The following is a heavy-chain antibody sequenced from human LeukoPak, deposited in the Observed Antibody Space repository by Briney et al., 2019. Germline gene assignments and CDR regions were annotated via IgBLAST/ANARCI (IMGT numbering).Heavy chain of an antibody. CDR2: IYYSGTT. Sequence: PSETLSLTCTVSGGSISSGGYYWSWIRQHPGKGLEWIGYIYYSGTTYYNPSLQSRVTISVDTSKNQFSLKLSSVTAADTAVYYCARLESGVLGDPYYYDSTGYYYRGYFDSWGQGTLVTVSS. D-gene: IGHD3-22*01. V-gene: IGHV4-31*03. J-gene: IGHJ4*02. CDR1: GGSISSGGYY. CDR3: ARLESGVLGDPYYYDSTGYYYRGYFDS.